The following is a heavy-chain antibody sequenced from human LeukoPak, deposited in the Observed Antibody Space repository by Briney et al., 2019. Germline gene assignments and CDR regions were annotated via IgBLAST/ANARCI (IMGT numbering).Heavy chain of an antibody. CDR3: ARGGSGSSKYWVF. V-gene: IGHV3-7*01. Sequence: PGGSLRLSCAASDFTLSPYWMTWVRQAPGRGLEWVANIDSDGGDKYYGDSVKGRFSISRDNAENSLFLQMINLRVEDSAVYYCARGGSGSSKYWVFWGQGTLVTVSS. J-gene: IGHJ4*02. CDR2: IDSDGGDK. CDR1: DFTLSPYW. D-gene: IGHD2-8*02.